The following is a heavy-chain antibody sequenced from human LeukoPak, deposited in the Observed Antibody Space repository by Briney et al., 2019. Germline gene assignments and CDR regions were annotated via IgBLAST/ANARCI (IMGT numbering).Heavy chain of an antibody. D-gene: IGHD3-3*01. CDR3: AAFYWSGYYTLFDY. CDR2: IVVSSGNT. CDR1: GFTFTSSA. J-gene: IGHJ4*02. V-gene: IGHV1-58*02. Sequence: GASVKVSCKVSGFTFTSSAMQWVRQARGQRLEWIGWIVVSSGNTNYAQKFQERVTITRDMSTSTAYMELSSLRSEDTAVYYCAAFYWSGYYTLFDYWGQGTLVTVSS.